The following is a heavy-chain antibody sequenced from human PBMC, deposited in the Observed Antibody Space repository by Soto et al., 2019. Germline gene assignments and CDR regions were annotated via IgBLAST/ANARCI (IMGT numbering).Heavy chain of an antibody. D-gene: IGHD4-17*01. CDR3: ARAPMDDYGNYYDGMDV. V-gene: IGHV4-34*01. CDR1: GGSFRGYS. CDR2: INYRGIT. J-gene: IGHJ6*02. Sequence: QVQLQQWGAGLLKPSETLSLTCGVSGGSFRGYSWNWIRQSPEKGLEWIGEINYRGITSYNPSLRCRVTISLDTSTNRFSLTLTSVTAADTAIYYCARAPMDDYGNYYDGMDVWGQGTTITVS.